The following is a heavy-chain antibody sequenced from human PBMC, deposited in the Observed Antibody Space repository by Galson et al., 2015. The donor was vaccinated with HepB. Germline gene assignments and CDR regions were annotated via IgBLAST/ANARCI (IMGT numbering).Heavy chain of an antibody. CDR1: GYSFTSYW. V-gene: IGHV5-51*01. D-gene: IGHD3-16*01. Sequence: QSGAEMKKPGESLKISCKGSGYSFTSYWIGWVRQMPGKGLEWMGIFYPGDSDTAYSPSFQGQVTISGDKSISTAYLQWSSLKASDTAMYYCASGVSRTWASYYFDYWGQGTLVTVSS. J-gene: IGHJ4*02. CDR3: ASGVSRTWASYYFDY. CDR2: FYPGDSDT.